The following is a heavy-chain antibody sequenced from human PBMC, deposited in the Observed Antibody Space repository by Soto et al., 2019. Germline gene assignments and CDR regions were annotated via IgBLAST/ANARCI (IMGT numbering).Heavy chain of an antibody. V-gene: IGHV4-59*01. D-gene: IGHD3-22*01. CDR1: GDSISSYY. J-gene: IGHJ4*02. CDR3: ALRSMAVVPEY. CDR2: LYYGRSA. Sequence: QVQLQESGPGLVKPSETLSLTCAVSGDSISSYYCMWIRQPPGKGLESIGYLYYGRSANYNPSLQGRVTLAVDTSTNQCSLTLSSMTAADTAVDYCALRSMAVVPEYWGQGTLVTVSS.